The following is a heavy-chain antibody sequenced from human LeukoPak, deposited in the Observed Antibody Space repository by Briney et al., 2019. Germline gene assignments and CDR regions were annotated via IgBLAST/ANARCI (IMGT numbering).Heavy chain of an antibody. Sequence: ASVKVSCKASGGTFSSYTISWVRQAPGQGLEWMGRIIPIFGTANYAQKFQGRVTVTADESTSTAYMELSSLRSEDTAVYYCARSYYDILGAFDYWGQGTLVTVSS. V-gene: IGHV1-69*15. J-gene: IGHJ4*02. CDR3: ARSYYDILGAFDY. CDR1: GGTFSSYT. D-gene: IGHD3-9*01. CDR2: IIPIFGTA.